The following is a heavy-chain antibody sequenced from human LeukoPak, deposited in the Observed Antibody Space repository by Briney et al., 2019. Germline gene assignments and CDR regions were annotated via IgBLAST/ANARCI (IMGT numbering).Heavy chain of an antibody. CDR2: ISSSGSNI. CDR1: GFTFDDYG. Sequence: GGSLRLSCAASGFTFDDYGMSWVRQAPGKGLEWVSYISSSGSNIYYADSVKGRFTISRDNAKNSLYLQMNSLRAEDTAVYYCARERFGEPDPDWGQGTLVTVSS. D-gene: IGHD3-10*01. CDR3: ARERFGEPDPD. V-gene: IGHV3-48*04. J-gene: IGHJ1*01.